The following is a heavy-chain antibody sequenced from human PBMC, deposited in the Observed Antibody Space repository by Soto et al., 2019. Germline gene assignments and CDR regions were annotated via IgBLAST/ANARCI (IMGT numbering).Heavy chain of an antibody. V-gene: IGHV4-39*01. CDR3: AFLDSSGWWRWSDP. J-gene: IGHJ5*02. CDR2: IYYSGST. Sequence: SETLSLTCTVSGGSISSSSYYWGWIRQPPGKGLEWIGSIYYSGSTYYNPSLKSRVTISVDTSKNQFSLKLSSVTAADTAVYYCAFLDSSGWWRWSDPWRHGTLVT. D-gene: IGHD6-19*01. CDR1: GGSISSSSYY.